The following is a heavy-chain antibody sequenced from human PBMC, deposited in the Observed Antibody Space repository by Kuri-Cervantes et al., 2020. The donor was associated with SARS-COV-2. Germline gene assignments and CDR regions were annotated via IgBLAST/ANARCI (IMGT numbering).Heavy chain of an antibody. J-gene: IGHJ4*02. D-gene: IGHD2-15*01. V-gene: IGHV3-11*04. CDR2: IGPSGTTK. CDR3: AKDPNGIVVVVAAIDS. CDR1: GFIFSDYY. Sequence: GESLKISCPASGFIFSDYYMTWIRQAPGKGLEWVSNIGPSGTTKYYADSVKGRFTISRDNSKNTLSLETDSLRADDTAVYYCAKDPNGIVVVVAAIDSWGQGTLVTVSS.